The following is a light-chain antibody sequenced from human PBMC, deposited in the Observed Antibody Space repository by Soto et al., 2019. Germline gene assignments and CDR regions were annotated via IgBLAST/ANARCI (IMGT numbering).Light chain of an antibody. CDR1: QSVSSY. CDR3: QHRSIWPVS. V-gene: IGKV3-11*01. Sequence: VFTQSPATVSLSPGERATLSCRASQSVSSYLAWYQQKPGQAPRLLIFDASNRATGIPARFSGSGSGTDFTLTISSLEPEDFAVYYCQHRSIWPVSFGQGTRLEIK. J-gene: IGKJ5*01. CDR2: DAS.